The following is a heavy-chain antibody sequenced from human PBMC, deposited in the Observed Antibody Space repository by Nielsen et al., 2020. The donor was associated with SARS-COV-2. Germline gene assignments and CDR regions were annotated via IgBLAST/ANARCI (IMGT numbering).Heavy chain of an antibody. D-gene: IGHD6-13*01. CDR2: MNPNNGNT. CDR1: GYTFTSYD. J-gene: IGHJ5*02. V-gene: IGHV1-8*01. Sequence: ASVKVSCKASGYTFTSYDINWVRQATGQGLEWMGWMNPNNGNTGYAQNFRGRVTLTRDTSISTAYMELSSLRSEDTAVYYCATGAAAGTQNWFDPWGQGTLVTVSS. CDR3: ATGAAAGTQNWFDP.